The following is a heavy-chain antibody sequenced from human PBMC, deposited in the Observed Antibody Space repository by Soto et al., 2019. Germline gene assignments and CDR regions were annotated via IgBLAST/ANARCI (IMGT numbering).Heavy chain of an antibody. V-gene: IGHV1-2*02. J-gene: IGHJ4*02. CDR1: GYTFTGYY. Sequence: ASVKVSCKASGYTFTGYYMHWVRKAPGQGLEWMGWINPNSGGTNYAQKFQGRVTMTRDTSISTAYMELSRLRSDDTAVYYCARSPTPITIFGVVNPLDYWGQGTLVTVSS. CDR2: INPNSGGT. CDR3: ARSPTPITIFGVVNPLDY. D-gene: IGHD3-3*01.